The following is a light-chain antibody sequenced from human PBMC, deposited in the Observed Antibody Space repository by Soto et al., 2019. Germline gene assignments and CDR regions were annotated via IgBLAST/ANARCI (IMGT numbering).Light chain of an antibody. V-gene: IGKV1-39*01. CDR1: RSISTH. Sequence: DIQMTQSPSSLSASVGDRVTITCRASRSISTHLNWYQQRPGKAPHLLIFAASSLHSGVPSRFSGSGAGTDFTLTISSLQPEDFAVYYCQQYGSSPPFTFGGGTKVDIK. CDR2: AAS. CDR3: QQYGSSPPFT. J-gene: IGKJ4*01.